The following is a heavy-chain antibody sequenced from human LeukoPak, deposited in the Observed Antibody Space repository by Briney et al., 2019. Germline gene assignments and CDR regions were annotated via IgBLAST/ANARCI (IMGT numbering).Heavy chain of an antibody. V-gene: IGHV3-23*01. Sequence: GGSLRLSCAASGFTFSSYAMSWVRQAPGKGLEWVSGISGSGGSTYYADSVKGRFTISRDNPKNTLYLQMNSLRAEDTAVYYCAKVRGSLGDSRGYYYLDYWGQGTLVTVSS. J-gene: IGHJ4*02. CDR2: ISGSGGST. CDR1: GFTFSSYA. D-gene: IGHD3-22*01. CDR3: AKVRGSLGDSRGYYYLDY.